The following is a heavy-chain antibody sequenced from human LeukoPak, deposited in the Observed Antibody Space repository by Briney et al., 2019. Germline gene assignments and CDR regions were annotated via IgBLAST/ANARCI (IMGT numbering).Heavy chain of an antibody. D-gene: IGHD6-19*01. CDR3: ARVLAGPAVAYVYYYYYYGMDV. CDR1: GFTFSSYW. CDR2: IKQDGSEK. Sequence: GGSLRLSCAASGFTFSSYWMSWVRQAPGEGLEWVANIKQDGSEKYYVDSVKGRFTISRDNAKNSLYLQMNSLRAEDTAVYYCARVLAGPAVAYVYYYYYYGMDVWGQGTTVTVSS. J-gene: IGHJ6*02. V-gene: IGHV3-7*01.